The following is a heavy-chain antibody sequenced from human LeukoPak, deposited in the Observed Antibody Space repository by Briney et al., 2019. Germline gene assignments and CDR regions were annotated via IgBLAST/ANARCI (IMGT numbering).Heavy chain of an antibody. CDR3: ARNVRNPGYYYGMDV. Sequence: SETLSLTCAVSGGSISSSNWWSWVRQPPGKGLEWIGEIYHSGSTNYNPSLKSRVTISVDKSRNQFSLKLSSVTAADTAVYYCARNVRNPGYYYGMDVWGQGTRSPSP. J-gene: IGHJ6*02. V-gene: IGHV4-4*02. D-gene: IGHD1-14*01. CDR1: GGSISSSNW. CDR2: IYHSGST.